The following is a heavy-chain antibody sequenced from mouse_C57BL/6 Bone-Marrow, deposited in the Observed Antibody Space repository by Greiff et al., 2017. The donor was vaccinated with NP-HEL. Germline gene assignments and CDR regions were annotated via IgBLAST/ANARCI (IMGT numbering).Heavy chain of an antibody. Sequence: QVQLQQPGAELVKPGASVKLSCKASGYTFTSYWMHWVKQRPGQGLEWIGMIHPNSGSTNYNEKFKSKATLTVDKSSSTAYMQLSSLTSEDSAVYYCARDYYYGSSDWYFDVWGTGTTVTVSS. D-gene: IGHD1-1*01. CDR2: IHPNSGST. J-gene: IGHJ1*03. CDR3: ARDYYYGSSDWYFDV. V-gene: IGHV1-64*01. CDR1: GYTFTSYW.